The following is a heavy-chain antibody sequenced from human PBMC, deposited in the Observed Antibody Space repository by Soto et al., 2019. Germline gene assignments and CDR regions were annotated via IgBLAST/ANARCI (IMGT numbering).Heavy chain of an antibody. V-gene: IGHV3-23*01. CDR2: ISGSGGKT. CDR1: GFTYSTCA. D-gene: IGHD3-10*01. CDR3: AKSRSGSNEPDNYYYYGMDV. J-gene: IGHJ6*02. Sequence: QPGGSLRLSCAASGFTYSTCAMTWVRQTPEKGLEWVSTISGSGGKTYYADSVKGRFTISRDNSKNTLYLQMNSLRAEDTAVYYCAKSRSGSNEPDNYYYYGMDVWGQGTTVTVSS.